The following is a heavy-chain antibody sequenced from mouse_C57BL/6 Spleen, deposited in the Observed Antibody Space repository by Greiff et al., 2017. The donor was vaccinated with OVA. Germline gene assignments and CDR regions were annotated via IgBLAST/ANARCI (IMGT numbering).Heavy chain of an antibody. CDR1: GFNITDYY. CDR3: ASRDGDWDIDV. Sequence: VQLQQSGAELVKPGASVKLSCTASGFNITDYYMHWVKQRTGQGLEWIGRIDPEDGATRYAPKFQGKATITADTSSNTAYLQLSSLTSEDTAVYGCASRDGDWDIDVWGKGTTVTVSS. D-gene: IGHD3-3*01. CDR2: IDPEDGAT. V-gene: IGHV14-2*01. J-gene: IGHJ1*03.